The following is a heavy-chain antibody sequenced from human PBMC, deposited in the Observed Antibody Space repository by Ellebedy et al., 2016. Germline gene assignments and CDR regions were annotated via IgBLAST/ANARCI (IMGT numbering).Heavy chain of an antibody. CDR2: IYYSGST. CDR1: GGSISSGGYY. Sequence: SETLSLTXTVSGGSISSGGYYWSWIRQHPGKGLEWIGYIYYSGSTYYNPSLKSRVTISVDTSKNQFSLKLSSVTAADTAVYYCARDSPRRWLQSKHAGVHPQYYFDYWGQGTLVTVSS. V-gene: IGHV4-31*03. CDR3: ARDSPRRWLQSKHAGVHPQYYFDY. D-gene: IGHD5-24*01. J-gene: IGHJ4*02.